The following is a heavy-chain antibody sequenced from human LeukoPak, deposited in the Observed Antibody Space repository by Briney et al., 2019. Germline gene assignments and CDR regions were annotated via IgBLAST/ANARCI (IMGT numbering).Heavy chain of an antibody. CDR2: INPSCGST. CDR1: GYTFTSYY. Sequence: ASVKVSCKASGYTFTSYYMHWVRQAPGQGLEWMGIINPSCGSTTYEQKFQGRVTMTRDMSTSTVYMELSSLRSEDTAVYHCARATTKSNWFDPWGQGTLVTVSS. D-gene: IGHD5-12*01. CDR3: ARATTKSNWFDP. V-gene: IGHV1-46*01. J-gene: IGHJ5*02.